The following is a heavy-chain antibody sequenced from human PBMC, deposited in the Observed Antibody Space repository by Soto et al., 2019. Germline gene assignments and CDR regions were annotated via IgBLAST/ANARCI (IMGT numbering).Heavy chain of an antibody. CDR3: ARAITPIYDSSGYGPVDY. V-gene: IGHV4-61*01. D-gene: IGHD3-22*01. Sequence: SETLSLTCTVSGGSVSSGSYYWSWIRQPPGKGLEWIGYIYYSGSTNYNPSLKSRVTISVDTSKNQFSLKLSSVTAADTAVYYCARAITPIYDSSGYGPVDYWGQGTLVTVSS. J-gene: IGHJ4*02. CDR1: GGSVSSGSYY. CDR2: IYYSGST.